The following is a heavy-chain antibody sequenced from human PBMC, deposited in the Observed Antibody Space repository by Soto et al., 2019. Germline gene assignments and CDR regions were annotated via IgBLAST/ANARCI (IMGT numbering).Heavy chain of an antibody. CDR2: FDPEDGET. CDR3: ATELAIFGVIRISWFDP. CDR1: GYTLTELS. J-gene: IGHJ5*02. Sequence: ASVKVSCKVSGYTLTELSMHWVRQAPGKGLEWMRGFDPEDGETIYAQKFQGRVTMTEDTSTDTAYMELSSLRSEDTAVYYCATELAIFGVIRISWFDPWGQGTLVTVSS. V-gene: IGHV1-24*01. D-gene: IGHD3-3*01.